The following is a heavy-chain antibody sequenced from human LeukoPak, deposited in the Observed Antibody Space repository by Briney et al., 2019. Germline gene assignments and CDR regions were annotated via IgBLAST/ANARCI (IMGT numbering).Heavy chain of an antibody. D-gene: IGHD5-18*01. CDR2: IYYSGST. Sequence: SETLSLTCTVSGGSISSYYWSWIRQPPGKGLEWIGYIYYSGSTNYNPSLKSRVTISVDTSKNQFSLKLSSVTAADTAVYYCAKDIPVDTAMVTPRGAFDIWGQGTMVTVSS. CDR3: AKDIPVDTAMVTPRGAFDI. CDR1: GGSISSYY. J-gene: IGHJ3*02. V-gene: IGHV4-59*01.